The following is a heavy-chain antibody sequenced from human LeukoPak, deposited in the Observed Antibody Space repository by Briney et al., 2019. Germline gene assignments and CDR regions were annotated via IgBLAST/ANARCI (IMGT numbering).Heavy chain of an antibody. J-gene: IGHJ5*02. V-gene: IGHV3-15*01. CDR3: TTLKGFDP. Sequence: GGSLTLSCAPSGFIFSRAWMRWVRQAPGKVREWVGRIKSKTDDGTTDYSAPVKGRFTISRDDSKNTLYLQMNSLKTEDTAVYYCTTLKGFDPWGQGTLVTVSS. CDR1: GFIFSRAW. CDR2: IKSKTDDGTT.